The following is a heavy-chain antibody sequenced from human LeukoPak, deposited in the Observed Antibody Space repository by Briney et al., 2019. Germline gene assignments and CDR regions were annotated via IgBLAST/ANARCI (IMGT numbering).Heavy chain of an antibody. CDR3: ARDLNSGGSHPFDY. CDR1: GGSVSSGSYY. D-gene: IGHD2-15*01. CDR2: IYYSGST. V-gene: IGHV4-61*01. Sequence: PSETLSLTCTVSGGSVSSGSYYWSWIRQPPGKGLEWIGYIYYSGSTNYNPSLKSRVTISVDTSKNQFSLKLSSVTAADTAVYYCARDLNSGGSHPFDYWGQGTLVTVSS. J-gene: IGHJ4*02.